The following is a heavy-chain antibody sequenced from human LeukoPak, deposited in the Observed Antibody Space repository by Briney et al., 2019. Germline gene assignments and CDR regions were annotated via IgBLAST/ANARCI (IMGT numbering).Heavy chain of an antibody. J-gene: IGHJ6*02. CDR2: LSGSGGTT. CDR1: GFTFSDYY. D-gene: IGHD6-19*01. CDR3: AKGHWLQRNYYGMDV. V-gene: IGHV3-23*01. Sequence: GGSLRLSCAASGFTFSDYYMSWVRQGPGKGLEWVSTLSGSGGTTYYADSVKGRFTISRDNSKNTLYLQLNSLRAEDTAVYFCAKGHWLQRNYYGMDVWGQGTTVTVSS.